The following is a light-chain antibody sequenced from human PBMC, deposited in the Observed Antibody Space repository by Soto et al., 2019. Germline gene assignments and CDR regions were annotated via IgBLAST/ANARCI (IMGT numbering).Light chain of an antibody. V-gene: IGKV1-13*02. CDR1: QVINSF. J-gene: IGKJ1*01. CDR2: AAS. Sequence: AIQLTQSPSSLSASVGDRVTITCRASQVINSFLAWYQQKPGKAQKLIIYAASSLETGVPSRFSGSGSATDFTLTVNRLQPEDFAVYYCQQYGSSPRTLGQGAKVDIK. CDR3: QQYGSSPRT.